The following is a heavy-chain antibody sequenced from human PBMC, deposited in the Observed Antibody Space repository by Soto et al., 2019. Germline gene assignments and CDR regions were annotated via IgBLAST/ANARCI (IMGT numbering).Heavy chain of an antibody. CDR1: GGSIHSSDYY. D-gene: IGHD3-3*01. Sequence: QVQLQESGPGLVKPSQTLSLTCTVSGGSIHSSDYYWTWIRQHPEKGLEWIGYIFYTGSTYYNPSLRSRATISVDTSSNQFSLSLTSVTAADTAVYYCARDRSLDLWSGSWFDPWGQGTLVTVSS. CDR2: IFYTGST. CDR3: ARDRSLDLWSGSWFDP. V-gene: IGHV4-31*03. J-gene: IGHJ5*02.